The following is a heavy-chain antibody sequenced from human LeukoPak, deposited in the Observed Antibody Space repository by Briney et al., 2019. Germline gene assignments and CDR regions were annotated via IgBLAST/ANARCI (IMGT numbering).Heavy chain of an antibody. CDR3: AKDRVGRVGVFDI. V-gene: IGHV3-30*02. CDR2: IGHDGSNK. CDR1: GFTFSSYG. D-gene: IGHD3-16*01. Sequence: PGGSLRLSCAASGFTFSSYGMHWVRQAPGKGLEWVTFIGHDGSNKYYADSVKGRFTISRDNSKNTLYVQMNSLRAEDTAVYYCAKDRVGRVGVFDIWGQGTMVTVSS. J-gene: IGHJ3*02.